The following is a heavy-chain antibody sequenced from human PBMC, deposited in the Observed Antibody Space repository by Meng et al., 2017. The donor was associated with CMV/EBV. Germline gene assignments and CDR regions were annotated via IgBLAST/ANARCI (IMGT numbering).Heavy chain of an antibody. CDR2: IKSKTDGGTT. Sequence: GESLKISCAASGFTFSNAWMSWVRQAPGKGLEWVGRIKSKTDGGTTDYAAPVKVRFTISRDDSKTTLHLQINSLKTEDTAVYYCTTDRFCSSTSCYRYLGFDHWGQGTLVTVSS. V-gene: IGHV3-15*01. CDR3: TTDRFCSSTSCYRYLGFDH. D-gene: IGHD2-2*02. CDR1: GFTFSNAW. J-gene: IGHJ5*02.